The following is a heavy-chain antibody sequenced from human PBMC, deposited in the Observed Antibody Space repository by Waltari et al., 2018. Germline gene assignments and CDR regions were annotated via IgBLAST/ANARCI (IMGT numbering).Heavy chain of an antibody. CDR3: ARVLVSDLGARFDY. CDR2: IYYSGST. V-gene: IGHV4-59*01. Sequence: VRLDQWGTELVEPWETLSLTCAVYEGSFSAFFWSWVRQAPGKGLEWIGYIYYSGSTNYNPSLKSRVTISVDTSKNQFSLKLSSVTAADTAVYYCARVLVSDLGARFDYWGQGTLVTVSS. J-gene: IGHJ4*02. CDR1: EGSFSAFF. D-gene: IGHD3-16*01.